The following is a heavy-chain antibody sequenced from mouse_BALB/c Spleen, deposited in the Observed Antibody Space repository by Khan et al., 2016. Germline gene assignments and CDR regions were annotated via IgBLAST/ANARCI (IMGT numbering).Heavy chain of an antibody. CDR2: INTETGEQ. V-gene: IGHV9-2-1*01. CDR3: ARRDYVDD. Sequence: QIQLVQPGPELKKPGETVKISCKASGYTFTDYSMHWVKQDPGTGIKWMGWINTETGEQTYVDDFKGRFAFSFETSASTAYLLHNNHKHEQTATYCCARRDYVDDWRQGTTLTVSS. J-gene: IGHJ2*01. CDR1: GYTFTDYS.